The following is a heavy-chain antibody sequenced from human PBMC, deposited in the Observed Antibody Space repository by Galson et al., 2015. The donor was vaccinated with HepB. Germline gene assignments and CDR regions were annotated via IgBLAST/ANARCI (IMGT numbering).Heavy chain of an antibody. CDR2: MNPNSGNT. J-gene: IGHJ5*02. CDR3: AREGARGSADL. D-gene: IGHD3-10*01. V-gene: IGHV1-8*01. Sequence: SVKVSCKASGYTLTSYDIIWVRQATGQGLEWMGWMNPNSGNTGYAQKFQGRVTMTRNTSTSTAYMELSSLRSEDTALYYCAREGARGSADLWGQGTLVAVSS. CDR1: GYTLTSYD.